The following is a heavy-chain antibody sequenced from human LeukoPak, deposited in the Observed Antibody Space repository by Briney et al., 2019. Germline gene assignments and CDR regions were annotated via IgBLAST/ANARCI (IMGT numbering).Heavy chain of an antibody. J-gene: IGHJ4*02. CDR3: ARKNGLDY. D-gene: IGHD2-8*01. Sequence: GSLRLSCVASGFTFSSYWMTWVRQAPGKGLEWVANIKTDGSEKYYVDSVKGRFTISRDNAKNSLYLQMNSLRAEDTAVYYCARKNGLDYWGQGTLVTVSS. CDR2: IKTDGSEK. V-gene: IGHV3-7*01. CDR1: GFTFSSYW.